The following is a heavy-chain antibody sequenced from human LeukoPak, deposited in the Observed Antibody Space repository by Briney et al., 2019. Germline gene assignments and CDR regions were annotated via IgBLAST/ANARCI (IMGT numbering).Heavy chain of an antibody. CDR3: ARESYGFDY. V-gene: IGHV4-59*12. CDR2: IYHSGST. Sequence: SETLSLTCTVSGGSISRYYWSWIRQPPGKGLEWIGEIYHSGSTNYNPSLKSRVTISVDKSKNQFSLKLSSVTAADTAVYYCARESYGFDYWGQGTLVTVSS. D-gene: IGHD5-18*01. J-gene: IGHJ4*02. CDR1: GGSISRYY.